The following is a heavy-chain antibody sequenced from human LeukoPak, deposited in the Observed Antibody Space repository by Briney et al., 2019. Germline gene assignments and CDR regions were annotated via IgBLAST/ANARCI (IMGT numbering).Heavy chain of an antibody. V-gene: IGHV3-23*01. CDR1: GFTFSSYA. CDR3: AKDSFPGAK. Sequence: GGSPRLSGAASGFTFSSYAMSWVRQAPGKGLEWVSAISGSGGSTYYADSVKGRFTISRDNSKNTLYLQMNSLKADDTAIYYCAKDSFPGAKWGQGTLVTVSS. CDR2: ISGSGGST. J-gene: IGHJ4*02. D-gene: IGHD2/OR15-2a*01.